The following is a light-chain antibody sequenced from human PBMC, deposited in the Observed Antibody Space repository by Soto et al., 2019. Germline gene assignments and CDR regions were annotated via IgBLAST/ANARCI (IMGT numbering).Light chain of an antibody. V-gene: IGLV2-14*03. J-gene: IGLJ1*01. CDR1: GSDVGGYNY. CDR2: DVT. CDR3: TSYTRSRTYV. Sequence: QCVLTQPASVSGSPGQSITISCTGTGSDVGGYNYVSWYQQHPGKAPKLVIYDVTNRPSGVSNRFSGSKSGNTASLTISGLQAEDEADYYCTSYTRSRTYVFGTGTKLNVL.